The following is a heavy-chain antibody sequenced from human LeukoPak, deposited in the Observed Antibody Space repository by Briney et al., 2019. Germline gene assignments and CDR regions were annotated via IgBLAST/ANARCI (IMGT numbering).Heavy chain of an antibody. V-gene: IGHV1-69*13. CDR3: ASGTGYGSEYYYYGMDV. CDR2: IIPIFGTA. D-gene: IGHD3-10*01. Sequence: ASVKVSCKASGGTFSSYAISWVRQAPGQGLEWMGGIIPIFGTANYAQKFQGRVTITADEPTSTAYMELSSLRSEDTAVYYCASGTGYGSEYYYYGMDVWGQGTTVTVSS. J-gene: IGHJ6*02. CDR1: GGTFSSYA.